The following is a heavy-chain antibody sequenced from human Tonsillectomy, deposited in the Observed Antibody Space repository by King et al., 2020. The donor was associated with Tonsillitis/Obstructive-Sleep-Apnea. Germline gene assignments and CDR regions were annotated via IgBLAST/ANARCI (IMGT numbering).Heavy chain of an antibody. CDR3: ARLDY. V-gene: IGHV3-30*04. CDR1: GFTFSNYA. CDR2: LSYDGSKT. Sequence: VQLVESGGGVVQPGRSLRLSCTASGFTFSNYAMHWVRQAPGKGLEWGTVLSYDGSKTYYIDSVKGRFTISRDKSKNTVYLQMNSLRPEDTAVYYCARLDYWGQGSLVTVSS. J-gene: IGHJ4*02.